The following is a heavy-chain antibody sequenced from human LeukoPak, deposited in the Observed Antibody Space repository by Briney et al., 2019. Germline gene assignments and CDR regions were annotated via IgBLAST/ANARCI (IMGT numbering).Heavy chain of an antibody. Sequence: GGSLRLSCAASGFTFSSYSMNWVRQAPGKGLEWVSSISSSSSYIYYADSVKGRFTISRDNAKNSLYLQMNSLRAEDTAVYYCAREMGSSGWYGYWGQGTLVTVSS. CDR2: ISSSSSYI. CDR3: AREMGSSGWYGY. CDR1: GFTFSSYS. J-gene: IGHJ4*02. D-gene: IGHD6-19*01. V-gene: IGHV3-21*01.